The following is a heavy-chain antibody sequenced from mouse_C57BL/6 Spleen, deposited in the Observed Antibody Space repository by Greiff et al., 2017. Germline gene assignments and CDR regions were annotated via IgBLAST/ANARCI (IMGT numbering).Heavy chain of an antibody. CDR3: ARDEGYYYGSGPYYCDY. V-gene: IGHV5-4*01. CDR2: ISAGGSYT. CDR1: GFTFSSYA. D-gene: IGHD1-1*01. J-gene: IGHJ2*01. Sequence: EVHLVESGGGLVKPGGSLKLSCAASGFTFSSYAMSWVRQTPEKRLEWVATISAGGSYTYYPDNVKGRFTITGDNAKNSLYLQMSHLKSEDTAMYYCARDEGYYYGSGPYYCDYWGQGTTLTVSS.